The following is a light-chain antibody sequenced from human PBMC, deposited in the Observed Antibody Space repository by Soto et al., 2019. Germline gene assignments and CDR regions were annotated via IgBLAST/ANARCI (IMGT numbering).Light chain of an antibody. V-gene: IGKV3-15*01. CDR1: QSVANN. CDR2: GAS. CDR3: QQYKNWPRT. J-gene: IGKJ4*02. Sequence: EIVLTQSPGTLSLSPGERATLSCRASQSVANNQFAWFRQKPGQAPRLLIYGASTRATGIPARFSGSGSGTEFTLTISSLQSEDFAVYYCQQYKNWPRTFGRGTKVDIK.